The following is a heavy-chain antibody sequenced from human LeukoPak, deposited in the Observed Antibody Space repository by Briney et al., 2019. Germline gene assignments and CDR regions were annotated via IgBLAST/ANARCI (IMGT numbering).Heavy chain of an antibody. D-gene: IGHD6-13*01. V-gene: IGHV3-7*01. J-gene: IGHJ4*02. CDR3: ARNGRAADY. CDR2: IKIDGSEK. Sequence: GGSLRLSCAAAGFTFSSYWMTWVRQAPGRGLEWEANIKIDGSEKNYVDSVKGRFTISRDNAKNSLYLQMNSLRAEDTAVYYCARNGRAADYWGQGTLVTVSS. CDR1: GFTFSSYW.